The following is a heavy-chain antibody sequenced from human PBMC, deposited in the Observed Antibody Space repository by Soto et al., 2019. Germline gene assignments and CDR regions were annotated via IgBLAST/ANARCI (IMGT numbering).Heavy chain of an antibody. Sequence: QVKLVQSGTEVKQPGASMKVSCKASGYSFATSGISWVRQAPGQGLEWMGWISAHNGNTNYDQKLQDRVTMTTDTSTSTAYMELRNLRSDDTAVYYCERAGQYYDSSGYANWGQGTLVTVSS. CDR2: ISAHNGNT. CDR1: GYSFATSG. J-gene: IGHJ4*02. D-gene: IGHD3-22*01. V-gene: IGHV1-18*01. CDR3: ERAGQYYDSSGYAN.